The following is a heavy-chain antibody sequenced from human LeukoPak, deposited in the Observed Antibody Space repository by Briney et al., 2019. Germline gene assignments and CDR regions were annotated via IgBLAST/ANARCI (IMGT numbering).Heavy chain of an antibody. D-gene: IGHD1-26*01. CDR1: GFTFSSYS. V-gene: IGHV3-48*04. Sequence: GGSLRLSCAASGFTFSSYSMYWVRQAPGKGLEWVSYISSSSSTIYYADSVKGRFTISRDNAKNSLYLQMNSLRAEDTAVYYCATSGSQTTFDYWGQGTLVTVSS. J-gene: IGHJ4*02. CDR3: ATSGSQTTFDY. CDR2: ISSSSSTI.